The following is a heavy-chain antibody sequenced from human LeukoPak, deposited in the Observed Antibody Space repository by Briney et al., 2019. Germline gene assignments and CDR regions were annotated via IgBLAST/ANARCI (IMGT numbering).Heavy chain of an antibody. CDR2: ITGSGGST. CDR1: GLTLSNYA. CDR3: ANSDL. Sequence: GGSLRLSCAASGLTLSNYAMSWVRQAAGKGLEWVSSITGSGGSTYYAGTVKGRFTISRDNSKNTLYLQLNSLTADDTAVYYCANSDLWGQGTTVTVSS. V-gene: IGHV3-23*01. J-gene: IGHJ6*02.